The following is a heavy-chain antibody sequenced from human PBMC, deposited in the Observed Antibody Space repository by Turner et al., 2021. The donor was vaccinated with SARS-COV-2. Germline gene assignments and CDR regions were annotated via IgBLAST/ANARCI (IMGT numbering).Heavy chain of an antibody. J-gene: IGHJ4*02. CDR2: VHPYGTT. Sequence: QVQLQQWGAGPLKPSETLPLICAVIGGSLSGYYWTWIRQPPGKGLEWIGEVHPYGTTYYTPSLKSRVSMSVDTSNTQFSLILNSVTAADTAFYYCARGDDPRKSGVVWGQGTLVTVSS. CDR3: ARGDDPRKSGVV. V-gene: IGHV4-34*01. CDR1: GGSLSGYY. D-gene: IGHD3-3*01.